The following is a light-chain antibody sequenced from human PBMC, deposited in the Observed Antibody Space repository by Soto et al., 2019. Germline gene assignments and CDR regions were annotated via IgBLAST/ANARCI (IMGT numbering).Light chain of an antibody. Sequence: EIVLTQSPGTLSLSPGERATLSCRASQSVSSNLAWYQQKPGQAPRLLIYAVSTRPTGIPARFSGSGSGTEFTLTISSLQSEDFAVYYCQQYNNWPPWTFGQGTKVDIK. CDR1: QSVSSN. V-gene: IGKV3-15*01. CDR3: QQYNNWPPWT. CDR2: AVS. J-gene: IGKJ1*01.